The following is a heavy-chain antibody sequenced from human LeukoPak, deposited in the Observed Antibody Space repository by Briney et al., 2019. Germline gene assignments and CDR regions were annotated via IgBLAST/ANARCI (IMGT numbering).Heavy chain of an antibody. J-gene: IGHJ6*02. CDR1: GFSFSSYW. Sequence: GGSLRLSCAASGFSFSSYWMIWVRQAAGKGLDWVANIKQVGSEKYYVDSVKGRFTISRDNAKNSLYLQMNSLRAEDTAVYYCAREITAGTTRGPYYYGMDVWGQGTTVTVSS. CDR2: IKQVGSEK. V-gene: IGHV3-7*01. D-gene: IGHD1-7*01. CDR3: AREITAGTTRGPYYYGMDV.